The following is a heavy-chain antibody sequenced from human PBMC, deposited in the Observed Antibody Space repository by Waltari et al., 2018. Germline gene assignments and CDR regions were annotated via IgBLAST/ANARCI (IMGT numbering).Heavy chain of an antibody. J-gene: IGHJ5*02. V-gene: IGHV1-69*01. CDR1: KGTLSAYA. D-gene: IGHD1-26*01. CDR2: VIPMFGIT. Sequence: QLQLVQSGAEVRKPGSSVKVSCKASKGTLSAYAINWIRQAPGQGLEWMGGVIPMFGITNYAHKFQGRISIVADASTNTAYMEVTTLTSEDTALYYCARAPTLEIGTRASWFDPWGQGELVTVSS. CDR3: ARAPTLEIGTRASWFDP.